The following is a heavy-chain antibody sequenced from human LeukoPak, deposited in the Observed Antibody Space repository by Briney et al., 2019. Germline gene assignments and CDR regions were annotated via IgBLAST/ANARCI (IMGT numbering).Heavy chain of an antibody. CDR1: GFTFSSYG. Sequence: GGSLRLSCAASGFTFSSYGMHWVRQAPGKGLEWVAVISYDGSNKYYADSVKGRFTISRDNSKNTLYLQMNSLRAEDTAVYYCAKVPGGAGSYYNSPWGQGTVVTVSS. V-gene: IGHV3-30*18. CDR3: AKVPGGAGSYYNSP. J-gene: IGHJ5*02. D-gene: IGHD3-10*01. CDR2: ISYDGSNK.